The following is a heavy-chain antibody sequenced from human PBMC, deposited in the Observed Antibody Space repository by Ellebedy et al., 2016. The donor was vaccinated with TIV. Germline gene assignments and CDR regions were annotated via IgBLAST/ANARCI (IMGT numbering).Heavy chain of an antibody. D-gene: IGHD6-19*01. Sequence: SVKVSXKASRGTFSSYAISWVRQAPGQGLEWMGGIIPIFGTANYAQKFQGRVTITADESTSTAYMELSSLRSEDTAVYYCARGGSDSSGWIFDYWGQGTLVTVSS. CDR3: ARGGSDSSGWIFDY. V-gene: IGHV1-69*13. CDR1: RGTFSSYA. J-gene: IGHJ4*02. CDR2: IIPIFGTA.